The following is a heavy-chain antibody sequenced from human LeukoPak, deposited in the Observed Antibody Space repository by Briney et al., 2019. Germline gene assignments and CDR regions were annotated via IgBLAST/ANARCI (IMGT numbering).Heavy chain of an antibody. CDR2: ISSSSSYI. Sequence: PGGSLRLSCAASGFTFSSYSMNWVRQAPGKGLEWVSSISSSSSYIYYADSVKGRFTFSRDNAKNSLYLQMNSLRAEDTAVYYCARVSDGYNSYYYYYMDVWGKGTTVTVSS. D-gene: IGHD5-24*01. CDR1: GFTFSSYS. J-gene: IGHJ6*03. V-gene: IGHV3-21*01. CDR3: ARVSDGYNSYYYYYMDV.